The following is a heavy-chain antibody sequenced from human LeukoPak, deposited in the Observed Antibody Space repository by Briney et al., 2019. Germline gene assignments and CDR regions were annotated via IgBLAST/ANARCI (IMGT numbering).Heavy chain of an antibody. CDR1: GSVSSSIHY. Sequence: SETLSLTCSVSGSVSSSIHYWGWIRQPPGKGLEWIAHIYYSGSTNYNPSLKSRVTISVDTSKNQFSLKLNSVTAADTAVYYCARGRITIFGVVRTLRNWFDPWGQGTLVTVSS. CDR3: ARGRITIFGVVRTLRNWFDP. V-gene: IGHV4-39*07. D-gene: IGHD3-3*01. J-gene: IGHJ5*02. CDR2: IYYSGST.